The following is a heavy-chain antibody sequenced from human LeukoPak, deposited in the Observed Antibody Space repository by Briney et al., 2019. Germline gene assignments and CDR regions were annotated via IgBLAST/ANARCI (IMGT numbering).Heavy chain of an antibody. D-gene: IGHD3-10*01. Sequence: PSETLPLTCTVSGGSVSSGSYYWSWIRQPPGKGLEWIGYIYYSGSTNYNPSLKSRVTISVDTSKNQFSLKLSSVTAADTAVYYCARARITMVRGGFYGMDVWGKGTTVTVSS. CDR2: IYYSGST. CDR1: GGSVSSGSYY. V-gene: IGHV4-61*01. J-gene: IGHJ6*04. CDR3: ARARITMVRGGFYGMDV.